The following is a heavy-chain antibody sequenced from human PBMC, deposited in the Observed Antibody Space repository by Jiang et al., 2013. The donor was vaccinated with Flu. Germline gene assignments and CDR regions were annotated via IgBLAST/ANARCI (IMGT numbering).Heavy chain of an antibody. V-gene: IGHV1-3*04. CDR3: TRDWCGGGSCFSWTY. J-gene: IGHJ4*02. CDR2: IATGSGNT. Sequence: SGAEVKTPGASVRVSCKTSGYTFTSFAIHWVRQAPGQRPEWMGWIATGSGNTKYSQKLQGRVTITRSTSARTAYMELRDLRSEDTAMYYCTRDWCGGGSCFSWTYWGQGSLVTVSS. D-gene: IGHD2-15*01. CDR1: GYTFTSFA.